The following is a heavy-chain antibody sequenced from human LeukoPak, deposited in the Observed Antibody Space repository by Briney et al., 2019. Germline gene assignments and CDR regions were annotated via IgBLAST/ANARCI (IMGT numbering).Heavy chain of an antibody. V-gene: IGHV1-18*01. J-gene: IGHJ4*02. CDR2: ISAYNGNT. Sequence: ASVKVSCKAAGYTCTSCGFSWGRQAPGQGLEWMGWISAYNGNTNYAHKLHGRVTMTTDTSTSTAYMELRSLRSDDWAVYYCADTTTETTGAYGFDSWGQGTLVTVSS. D-gene: IGHD4-17*01. CDR1: GYTCTSCG. CDR3: ADTTTETTGAYGFDS.